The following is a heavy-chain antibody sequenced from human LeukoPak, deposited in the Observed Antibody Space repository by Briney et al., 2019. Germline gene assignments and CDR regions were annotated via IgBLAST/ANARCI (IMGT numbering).Heavy chain of an antibody. V-gene: IGHV3-33*01. J-gene: IGHJ3*02. CDR1: GFTFSYYG. Sequence: GRSLRLSCATSGFTFSYYGIHWVRQAPGKWLEWVAVMWSDGIRKYYTDSVKGRFTVSRDTSKNTQYLEMSSLRVEDTAVYYCTRDADTSGHYDIFDIWGQGTMVTVSS. CDR3: TRDADTSGHYDIFDI. D-gene: IGHD6-19*01. CDR2: MWSDGIRK.